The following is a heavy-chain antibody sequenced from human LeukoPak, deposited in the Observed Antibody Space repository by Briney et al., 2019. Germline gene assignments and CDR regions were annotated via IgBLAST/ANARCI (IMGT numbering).Heavy chain of an antibody. Sequence: ASVKVSCKASGYTFTSYAMHWVRQAPGQRLEWMGWINAGNGNTKYSQKFQGRVTITRDTSASTAYMELSSLRSEETAVYYCARDPIWFGELLQYYFDYWGQGTLVTVSS. CDR2: INAGNGNT. J-gene: IGHJ4*02. CDR3: ARDPIWFGELLQYYFDY. CDR1: GYTFTSYA. D-gene: IGHD3-10*01. V-gene: IGHV1-3*01.